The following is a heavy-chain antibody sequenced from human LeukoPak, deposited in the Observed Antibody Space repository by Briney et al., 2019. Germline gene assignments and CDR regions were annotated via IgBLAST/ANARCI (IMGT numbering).Heavy chain of an antibody. V-gene: IGHV1-69*04. J-gene: IGHJ4*02. CDR3: ARDNTWVAVAGPNGFDY. Sequence: ASVNVSCKASGGTFSSYAISWVRQAPGQGLDWMGRIIPILGIANYAQEFRGRVTITADKSTSTAYMELSSLRSEDTAVYYCARDNTWVAVAGPNGFDYWGQGTLVTVSS. D-gene: IGHD6-19*01. CDR1: GGTFSSYA. CDR2: IIPILGIA.